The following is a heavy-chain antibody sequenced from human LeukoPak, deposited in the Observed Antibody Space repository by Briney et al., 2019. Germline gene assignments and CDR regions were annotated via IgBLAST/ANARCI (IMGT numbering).Heavy chain of an antibody. D-gene: IGHD6-19*01. Sequence: GGSLRLSCAASGFTFSSYAMSWVRQAPGKGLEWVSAISGSGGGTYYADSVKGRFTISRDNSKNTLYLQMNSLRVEDTAVYHCARAVAGRPFDYWGQGTLVTVSS. CDR3: ARAVAGRPFDY. CDR2: ISGSGGGT. CDR1: GFTFSSYA. J-gene: IGHJ4*02. V-gene: IGHV3-23*01.